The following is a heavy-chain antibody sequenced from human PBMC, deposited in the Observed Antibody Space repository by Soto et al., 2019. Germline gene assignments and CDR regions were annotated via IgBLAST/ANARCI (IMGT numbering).Heavy chain of an antibody. CDR3: AREVPGVGAIKGAFDI. Sequence: SETLSLTCTVSGYSISSGYYWGWIRQPPGKGLEWIGSIYHSGSTYYNPSLKSRVTISVDTSKNQFSLKLSSVTAADTAVYYCAREVPGVGAIKGAFDIWGQGTMVTVSS. V-gene: IGHV4-38-2*02. CDR2: IYHSGST. J-gene: IGHJ3*02. CDR1: GYSISSGYY. D-gene: IGHD1-26*01.